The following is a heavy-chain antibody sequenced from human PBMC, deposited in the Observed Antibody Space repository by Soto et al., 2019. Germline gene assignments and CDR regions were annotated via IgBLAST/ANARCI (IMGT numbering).Heavy chain of an antibody. CDR3: ARGSGEYDFWSGYPSNWFDP. D-gene: IGHD3-3*01. CDR1: GFTFSSYG. V-gene: IGHV3-33*01. CDR2: IWYDGSNK. Sequence: GGSLRLSCAASGFTFSSYGMHWVRQAPGKGLEWVAVIWYDGSNKYYADSVKGRFTISRDNSKNTLYLQMNSLRAEDTAVYYCARGSGEYDFWSGYPSNWFDPWGQGTLVTVSS. J-gene: IGHJ5*02.